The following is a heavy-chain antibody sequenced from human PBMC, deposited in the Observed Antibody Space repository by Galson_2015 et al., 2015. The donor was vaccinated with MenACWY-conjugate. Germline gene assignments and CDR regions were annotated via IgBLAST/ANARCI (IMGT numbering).Heavy chain of an antibody. V-gene: IGHV1-3*01. J-gene: IGHJ6*02. D-gene: IGHD5/OR15-5a*01. CDR3: ASPSTRYYYYGMDV. Sequence: SVKVSCKASGYTFTSYAMHWVRQAPGQRLGWMGWINAGNGNTKYSQKFQGRVTITRDTSASTAYMELSSLRSEDTAVYYCASPSTRYYYYGMDVWGQGTTVTVSS. CDR1: GYTFTSYA. CDR2: INAGNGNT.